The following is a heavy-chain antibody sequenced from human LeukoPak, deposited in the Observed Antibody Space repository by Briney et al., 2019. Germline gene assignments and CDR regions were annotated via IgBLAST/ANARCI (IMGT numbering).Heavy chain of an antibody. V-gene: IGHV3-11*01. J-gene: IGHJ5*02. CDR3: ARDSSYSSGWSLA. CDR2: ISSSGSTI. Sequence: GSLILSCAASGFTFSDYYMSWIRQAPGKGLEWVSYISSSGSTIYYADSVKGRFTISRDNAKNSLYLQMNSLRAEDTAVYYCARDSSYSSGWSLAWGQGTLVTVSS. CDR1: GFTFSDYY. D-gene: IGHD6-19*01.